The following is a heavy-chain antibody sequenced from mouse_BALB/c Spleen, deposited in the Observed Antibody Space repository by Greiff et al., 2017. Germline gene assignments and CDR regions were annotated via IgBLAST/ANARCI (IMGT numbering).Heavy chain of an antibody. CDR2: ISYSGST. CDR3: ARGRGNYTAYAMDY. V-gene: IGHV3-8*02. Sequence: EVKVVESGPSLVKPSQTLSLTCSVTGDSITSGYWNWIRKFPGNKLEYMGYISYSGSTYYNPSLKSRISITRDTSKNQYYLQLNSVTTEDTATYYCARGRGNYTAYAMDYWGQGTSVTVSS. D-gene: IGHD2-1*01. J-gene: IGHJ4*01. CDR1: GDSITSGY.